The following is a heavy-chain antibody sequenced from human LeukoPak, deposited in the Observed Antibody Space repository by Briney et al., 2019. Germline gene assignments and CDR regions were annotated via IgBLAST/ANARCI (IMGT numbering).Heavy chain of an antibody. Sequence: SETLSLTCAVSGYSISSGYYWGWIRQSPGKGLEWIGSIYHSGSTYYNPSLKSRVTISVDTSKSQFSLKLSSVTAADTAVYYCASPSTGIAAAGHGVFDYWGQGTLVTVSS. CDR1: GYSISSGYY. CDR2: IYHSGST. D-gene: IGHD6-13*01. CDR3: ASPSTGIAAAGHGVFDY. J-gene: IGHJ4*02. V-gene: IGHV4-38-2*01.